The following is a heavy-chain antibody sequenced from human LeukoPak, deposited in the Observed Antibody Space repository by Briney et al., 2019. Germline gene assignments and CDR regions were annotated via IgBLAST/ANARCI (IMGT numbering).Heavy chain of an antibody. CDR3: ARGVSLDV. J-gene: IGHJ6*04. Sequence: SETLSLTCNVSGASISNSTYYWGWIRQPPGKGLEWIGSIYYSGSTYCKPSLKSRLTISVDTSKNQFSLKLSSVTAADTAVYYCARGVSLDVWGKGTTVTVSS. V-gene: IGHV4-39*07. CDR1: GASISNSTYY. CDR2: IYYSGST.